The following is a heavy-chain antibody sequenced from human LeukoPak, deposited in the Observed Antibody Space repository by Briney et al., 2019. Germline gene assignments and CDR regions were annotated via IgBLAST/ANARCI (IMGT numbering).Heavy chain of an antibody. CDR2: IKQDGSEK. CDR3: ARDQKDYDFWSNDYYYMDV. Sequence: GGSLRLSCAASGFAFSSYWMSWVRQAPGKGLEWVANIKQDGSEKYYVDSVKGRFTISRDNAKNSLYLQMNSLRAEDTAVYYCARDQKDYDFWSNDYYYMDVWGKGTTVTVSS. D-gene: IGHD3-3*01. J-gene: IGHJ6*03. CDR1: GFAFSSYW. V-gene: IGHV3-7*01.